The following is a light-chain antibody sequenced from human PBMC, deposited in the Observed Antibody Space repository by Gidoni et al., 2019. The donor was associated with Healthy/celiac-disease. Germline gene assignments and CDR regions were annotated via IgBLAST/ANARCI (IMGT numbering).Light chain of an antibody. Sequence: QSVLTQPPSASGTPGQRVTISCSGSSSNIGSNTVNWYQQLPGTAPKLLIDSNNQRPSGVPDRFAGSKSGTSASLAISGRQSEDEADYYGEEWDDSLNGRVLGTGTKVTVL. V-gene: IGLV1-44*01. J-gene: IGLJ1*01. CDR1: SSNIGSNT. CDR2: SNN. CDR3: EEWDDSLNGRV.